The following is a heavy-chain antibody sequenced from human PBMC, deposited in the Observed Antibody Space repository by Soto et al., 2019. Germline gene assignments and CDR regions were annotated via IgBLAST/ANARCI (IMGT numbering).Heavy chain of an antibody. J-gene: IGHJ5*02. CDR1: GFTFSSYA. CDR3: ARSIAAAGTWFDP. V-gene: IGHV3-30-3*01. D-gene: IGHD6-13*01. Sequence: QVQLVESGGGVVQPGRSLRLSCAASGFTFSSYAMHWVRQAPGKGLEWVAVISYDGSNKYYADSVKGRFTISRDNSKNTLYLQMNSLRAEDTAVYYCARSIAAAGTWFDPWGQGTLVTVSS. CDR2: ISYDGSNK.